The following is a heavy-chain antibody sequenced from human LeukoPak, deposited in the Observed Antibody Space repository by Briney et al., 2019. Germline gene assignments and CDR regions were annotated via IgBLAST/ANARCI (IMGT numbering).Heavy chain of an antibody. J-gene: IGHJ4*02. CDR1: GGSISSGGYS. V-gene: IGHV4-30-2*01. Sequence: KSSQTLSLTCAVSGGSISSGGYSWRWIRQPPGKGLEWIGYIYHSGSTYYNPSLKSRVTISVDRSKNQFSLKLSSVTAADTAVYYCARVGGTNDYGDYYFDYWGQGTLVTVSS. D-gene: IGHD4-17*01. CDR2: IYHSGST. CDR3: ARVGGTNDYGDYYFDY.